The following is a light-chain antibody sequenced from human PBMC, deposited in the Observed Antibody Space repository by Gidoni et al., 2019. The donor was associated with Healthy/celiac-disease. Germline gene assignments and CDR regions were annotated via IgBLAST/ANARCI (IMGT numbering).Light chain of an antibody. Sequence: DIVRPQSPLSLPVTPGEPASSSCRSSQSLLHSNGYNYLDWYLQKPGQSPQLLIYLGSNRASGVPDRFSGSGSGTDFTLKISRVEAEDVGVYYCMQALQTPRTFGQGTKVEIK. CDR1: QSLLHSNGYNY. J-gene: IGKJ1*01. V-gene: IGKV2-28*01. CDR3: MQALQTPRT. CDR2: LGS.